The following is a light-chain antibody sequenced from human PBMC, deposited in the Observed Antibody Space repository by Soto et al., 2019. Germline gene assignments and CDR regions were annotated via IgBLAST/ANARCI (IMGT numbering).Light chain of an antibody. Sequence: EIVLTQSPGTLSLSPGERATLSCRASQSVSSSYLVWHQQKPGQAPRLLIYDASKRASGFPARFSGSGSGTDFTLTISSLEPEDFAVYYCQERTGWPPWTFGQGTKVDIK. J-gene: IGKJ1*01. CDR3: QERTGWPPWT. CDR1: QSVSSSY. V-gene: IGKV3D-20*02. CDR2: DAS.